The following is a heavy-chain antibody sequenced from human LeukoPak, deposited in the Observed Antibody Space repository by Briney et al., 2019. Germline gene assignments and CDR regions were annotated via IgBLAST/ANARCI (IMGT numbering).Heavy chain of an antibody. CDR1: GGTFSRYA. J-gene: IGHJ4*02. V-gene: IGHV1-69*05. CDR3: ARGYYYDCSGYSFDY. Sequence: SVKVSCKTSGGTFSRYAISWVRQAPGQGLEWMGGIIPIFGTANYAQKFQGRVTITTDESTSTAYMELSSLRSEDTAVYYCARGYYYDCSGYSFDYWGQGTLVTVSS. D-gene: IGHD3-22*01. CDR2: IIPIFGTA.